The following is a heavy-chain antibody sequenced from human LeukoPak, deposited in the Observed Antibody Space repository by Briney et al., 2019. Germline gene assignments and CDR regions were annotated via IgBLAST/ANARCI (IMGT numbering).Heavy chain of an antibody. CDR1: GYTFTSYY. V-gene: IGHV1-46*01. Sequence: ASVTVSCKASGYTFTSYYMHWVRQAPGQGLEWMGIINPSGGSTSYAQKFQGRVTMTRDMSTSTVYMELSSLRSEDTAVYYCAGISSSWRSDAFDIWGQGTMVTVSS. J-gene: IGHJ3*02. CDR2: INPSGGST. CDR3: AGISSSWRSDAFDI. D-gene: IGHD6-13*01.